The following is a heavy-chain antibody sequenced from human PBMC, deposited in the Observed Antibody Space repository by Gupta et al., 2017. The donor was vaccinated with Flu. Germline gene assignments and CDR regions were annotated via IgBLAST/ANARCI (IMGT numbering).Heavy chain of an antibody. V-gene: IGHV3-7*01. Sequence: EVQLVESGGGLLHPGGSLRLSGAASGFRCSNYWLIWVRQASGVGPEWLAKINQDGSLTYYVDSVKGRFSISRDNALSSLFLQMNSLRAEDKAVYYCTREPLQALRSYAGMDVWGQGTTVTVSS. CDR3: TREPLQALRSYAGMDV. D-gene: IGHD1-26*01. CDR2: INQDGSLT. J-gene: IGHJ6*02. CDR1: GFRCSNYW.